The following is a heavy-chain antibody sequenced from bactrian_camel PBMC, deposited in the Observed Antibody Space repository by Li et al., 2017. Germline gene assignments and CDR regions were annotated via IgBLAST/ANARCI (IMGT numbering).Heavy chain of an antibody. Sequence: VQLVESGGDSAQAGGSLTLSCAASDYTSSTYCMGWFRQAPGKEREGVATIRTGSLSTYYADSVKGRFTISRDKAKNTVYLQMNNLKPEDTAMYYCAAPCRSGWLLRQDCDYWGQGTQVTVSS. J-gene: IGHJ4*01. CDR3: AAPCRSGWLLRQDCDY. CDR1: DYTSSTYC. CDR2: IRTGSLST. V-gene: IGHV3S40*01. D-gene: IGHD2*01.